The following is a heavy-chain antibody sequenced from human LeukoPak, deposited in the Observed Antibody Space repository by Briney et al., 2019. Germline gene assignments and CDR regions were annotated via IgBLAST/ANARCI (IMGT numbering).Heavy chain of an antibody. D-gene: IGHD3-9*01. CDR2: INHSGST. Sequence: SETLSLTCAVYGGSFSGYYWSWIRQPPGKGLEWIGEINHSGSTNYNPSLKSRVTISVDTSKNQFSLKLSSVTAADTAFYYCATAYDILTGYYYSRSPSFDYWGQGTLVTVSS. J-gene: IGHJ4*02. V-gene: IGHV4-34*01. CDR3: ATAYDILTGYYYSRSPSFDY. CDR1: GGSFSGYY.